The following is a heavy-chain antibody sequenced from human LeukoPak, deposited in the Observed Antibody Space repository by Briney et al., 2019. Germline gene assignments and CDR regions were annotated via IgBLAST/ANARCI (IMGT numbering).Heavy chain of an antibody. D-gene: IGHD3/OR15-3a*01. V-gene: IGHV4-39*01. Sequence: PSETLSLTCTVSGGSIRSISNYWGWIRQPPGKGLEWIGNIYYSGNTYYNASLKSQVSISIDTSKNQFSLRLTSVTAADTAVYYCARQTGSGLFILPGGQGTLVTVSS. CDR1: GGSIRSISNY. CDR2: IYYSGNT. J-gene: IGHJ4*02. CDR3: ARQTGSGLFILP.